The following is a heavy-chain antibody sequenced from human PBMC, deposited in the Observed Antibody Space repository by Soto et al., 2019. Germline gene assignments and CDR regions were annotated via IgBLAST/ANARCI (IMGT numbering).Heavy chain of an antibody. Sequence: GGSLRLSCAASGFTVSSNYMSWVRQAPGKGLEWVSVIYSGGSTYYADSVKGRFTISRHNSKNTLYLQMNSLRSEDTAVYYCATAGPRGRSYYAFDIWGQGTMVTVSS. CDR3: ATAGPRGRSYYAFDI. D-gene: IGHD3-10*01. J-gene: IGHJ3*02. CDR2: IYSGGST. CDR1: GFTVSSNY. V-gene: IGHV3-53*04.